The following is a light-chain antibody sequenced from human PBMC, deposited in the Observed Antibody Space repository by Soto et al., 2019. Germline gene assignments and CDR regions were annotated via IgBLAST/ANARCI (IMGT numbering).Light chain of an antibody. CDR2: GAS. Sequence: EIVLTQSPGTLSLSPGARATLSCRASQSVSSSYLAWYQHKPGQAPRLLIYGASSRATGIPDRFSGSGSGTDFTLTISRLEPEDFAVYYCQQYGSSSWTFGKGTKVDVK. CDR3: QQYGSSSWT. CDR1: QSVSSSY. V-gene: IGKV3-20*01. J-gene: IGKJ1*01.